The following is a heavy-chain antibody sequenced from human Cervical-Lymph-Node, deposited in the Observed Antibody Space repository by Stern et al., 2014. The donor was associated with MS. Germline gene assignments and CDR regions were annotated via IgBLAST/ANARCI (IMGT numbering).Heavy chain of an antibody. Sequence: QLVESGGGLVQPGRSLRLSCVTSGFRFDDYAMHWVRQAPGKGLEWVAGISWNSAKVTYADSVKGRFIISRNNGENSLYLEMHSLRTEDTAFYYCTKARDAIGTYINWFHPWGQGTLVTVSS. CDR1: GFRFDDYA. J-gene: IGHJ5*02. D-gene: IGHD2-21*01. V-gene: IGHV3-9*01. CDR3: TKARDAIGTYINWFHP. CDR2: ISWNSAKV.